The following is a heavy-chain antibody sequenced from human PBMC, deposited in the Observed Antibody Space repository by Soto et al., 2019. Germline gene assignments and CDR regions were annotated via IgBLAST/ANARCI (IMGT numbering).Heavy chain of an antibody. D-gene: IGHD3-9*01. CDR3: ARGYAPNDILTGYYGNYYYYYGMDV. V-gene: IGHV1-69*13. CDR2: IIPIFGTA. CDR1: GGTFSSYA. J-gene: IGHJ6*02. Sequence: SVKVSCKASGGTFSSYAISWVRQAPGQGLEWMGGIIPIFGTANYAQKFQGRVTITADESTSTAYMELSSLRSEDTAVYYCARGYAPNDILTGYYGNYYYYYGMDVWGQGTTVTVSS.